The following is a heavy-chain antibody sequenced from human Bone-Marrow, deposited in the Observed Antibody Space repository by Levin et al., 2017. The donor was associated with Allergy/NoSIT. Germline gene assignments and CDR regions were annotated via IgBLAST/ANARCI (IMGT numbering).Heavy chain of an antibody. CDR1: GFTFNDYT. J-gene: IGHJ4*02. CDR2: ISWDASTT. Sequence: GGSLRLSCAASGFTFNDYTMHWVRQAPQRGLEWVSLISWDASTTYYADSVRGRFTISRANSKNALYLQMNSLTTEATALYYCAKDLSPRIAVTGNIEYWGQGTLVTVSS. V-gene: IGHV3-43*01. CDR3: AKDLSPRIAVTGNIEY. D-gene: IGHD6-19*01.